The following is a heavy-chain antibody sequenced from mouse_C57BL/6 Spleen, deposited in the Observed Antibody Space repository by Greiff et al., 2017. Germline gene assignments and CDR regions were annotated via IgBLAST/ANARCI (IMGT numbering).Heavy chain of an antibody. V-gene: IGHV1-53*01. CDR2: ITPSHGGT. J-gene: IGHJ2*01. D-gene: IGHD1-1*01. Sequence: QVQLQQPGTELVKPGASVKLSCKASGYTFTSYWMHWVKQRPGQGLEWFGNITPSHGGTNSNEKFKSKATLTVDKSSSTAYMQLSSLTSEDSACYFCAIPRAAVATVFAYWAQGTTLTVSS. CDR3: AIPRAAVATVFAY. CDR1: GYTFTSYW.